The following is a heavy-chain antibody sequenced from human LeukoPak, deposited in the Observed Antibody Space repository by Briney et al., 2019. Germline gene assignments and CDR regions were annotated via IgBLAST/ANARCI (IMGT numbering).Heavy chain of an antibody. CDR1: GFSFSNYW. CDR2: IDPHGSET. D-gene: IGHD1-1*01. CDR3: ARIWYFGDNNWRYFDY. Sequence: GGSLRLSCAASGFSFSNYWMSWVRQAPGKGLEWVANIDPHGSETQYVGSVKGRFTTSRDNAKNSLYVQVNSLRAEDTAIYYCARIWYFGDNNWRYFDYWGQGTLVTVAS. V-gene: IGHV3-7*01. J-gene: IGHJ4*03.